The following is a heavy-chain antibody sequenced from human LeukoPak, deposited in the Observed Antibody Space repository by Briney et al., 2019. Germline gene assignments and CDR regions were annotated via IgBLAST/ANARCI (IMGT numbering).Heavy chain of an antibody. CDR2: ISGDGGST. Sequence: GGSLRLSCAASGFTFDDYAMHWVRQATGKGLEWASLISGDGGSTYYADSVKGRFTISRDNSKNSLYLQMNSLRTEDTALYYCAKGNRYYYYGMDVWVQGTTVTVSS. CDR1: GFTFDDYA. CDR3: AKGNRYYYYGMDV. J-gene: IGHJ6*02. V-gene: IGHV3-43*02. D-gene: IGHD1-14*01.